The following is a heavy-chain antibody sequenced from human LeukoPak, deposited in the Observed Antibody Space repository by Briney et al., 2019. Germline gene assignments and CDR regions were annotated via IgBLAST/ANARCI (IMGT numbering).Heavy chain of an antibody. CDR3: ARGRYCGSTSCHRGGNWFDP. V-gene: IGHV1-8*03. D-gene: IGHD2-2*01. CDR2: MNPNSGNT. J-gene: IGHJ5*02. Sequence: ASVKVSCKASGYTFTSYDINWVRQATGQGLEWMGWMNPNSGNTGYAQKFQGRVTITRNTSISKAYMELSSLRSEDTAVYYCARGRYCGSTSCHRGGNWFDPWGQGTLVTVSS. CDR1: GYTFTSYD.